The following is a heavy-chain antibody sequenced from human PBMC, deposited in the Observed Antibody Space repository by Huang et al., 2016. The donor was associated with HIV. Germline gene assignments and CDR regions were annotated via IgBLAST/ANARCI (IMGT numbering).Heavy chain of an antibody. CDR2: IIPIFGTA. D-gene: IGHD3-3*01. J-gene: IGHJ4*02. CDR3: ARATYYDFWSGYRSFDY. Sequence: QVQLVQSGAEVKKPGSSVKVSCKASGGTFSSYAISWVRQAPGQGLEWMGGIIPIFGTANYARKFKGRVTITADESTSTAYMELSSLISEDTAVYYCARATYYDFWSGYRSFDYWGQGTLVTVSS. CDR1: GGTFSSYA. V-gene: IGHV1-69*13.